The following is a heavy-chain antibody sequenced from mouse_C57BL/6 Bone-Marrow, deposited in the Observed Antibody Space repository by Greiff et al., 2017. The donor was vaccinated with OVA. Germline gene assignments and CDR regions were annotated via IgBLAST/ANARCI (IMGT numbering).Heavy chain of an antibody. CDR1: GFSLTSYG. Sequence: VQLQQSGPGLVAPSQSLSITCTVSGFSLTSYGVSWVRQPPGKGLEWLGVIWGDGSTNYHSALISRLSISKDNSKRQVFLKLNSLQTDDTATDYCAKHTWILFFDYWGQGTTLTVSS. CDR2: IWGDGST. V-gene: IGHV2-3*01. J-gene: IGHJ2*01. CDR3: AKHTWILFFDY.